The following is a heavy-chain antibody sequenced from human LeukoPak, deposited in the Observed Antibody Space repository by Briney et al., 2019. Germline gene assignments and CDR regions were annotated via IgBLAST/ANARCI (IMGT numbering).Heavy chain of an antibody. D-gene: IGHD3-3*01. J-gene: IGHJ4*02. CDR3: AREPYYDFWSGYYKTYYFDY. CDR2: IYHSGST. Sequence: SETLSLTCAVSGGSISSSNWWSWVRQPPGKGLEWIGEIYHSGSTNYNPSLKSRVTISVDKSKNQFSLKLSSVTAADTAVYYCAREPYYDFWSGYYKTYYFDYWGQGTLVTVSS. CDR1: GGSISSSNW. V-gene: IGHV4-4*02.